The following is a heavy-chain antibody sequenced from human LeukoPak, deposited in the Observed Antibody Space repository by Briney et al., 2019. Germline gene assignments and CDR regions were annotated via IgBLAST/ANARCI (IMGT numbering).Heavy chain of an antibody. D-gene: IGHD3-3*01. CDR1: GGTFSSYA. CDR2: IIPIFGTA. CDR3: ARDGPIRFLEWFSSYYYYYMDV. V-gene: IGHV1-69*05. Sequence: ASVKVSCKASGGTFSSYAISWVRQAPGQGLEWMGGIIPIFGTANYAQKFQGGVTITTDESTSTAYMELSSLRSEDTAVYYCARDGPIRFLEWFSSYYYYYMDVWGKGTTVTVSS. J-gene: IGHJ6*03.